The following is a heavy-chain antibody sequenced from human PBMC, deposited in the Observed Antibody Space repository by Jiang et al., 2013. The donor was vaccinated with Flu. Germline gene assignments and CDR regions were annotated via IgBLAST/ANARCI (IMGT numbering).Heavy chain of an antibody. D-gene: IGHD3-22*01. V-gene: IGHV6-1*01. CDR1: GDSVSSKSTS. J-gene: IGHJ4*02. Sequence: QTLSLTCAISGDSVSSKSTSWIWIRQSPSRGLEWLGRAYYRSKWYYAYPESLKSRITITPDTSRNQFSLQLRSMTPEDTAVYYCARERNFFDGSGRYVLDYWGQGTLVTVSS. CDR3: ARERNFFDGSGRYVLDY. CDR2: AYYRSKWYY.